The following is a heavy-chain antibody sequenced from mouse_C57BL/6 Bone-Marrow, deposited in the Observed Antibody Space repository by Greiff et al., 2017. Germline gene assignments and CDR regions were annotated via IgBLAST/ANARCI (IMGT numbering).Heavy chain of an antibody. V-gene: IGHV1-85*01. CDR1: GYTFTRYD. CDR3: ARLEFDGSSGDWYFDV. CDR2: IYPRDGST. J-gene: IGHJ1*03. D-gene: IGHD1-1*01. Sequence: VHLVESGPELVKPGASVKLSCKASGYTFTRYDINWVKQRPGQGLEWIGWIYPRDGSTKYHEKFKGKATLTVDTSSSTAYMELHSLTSEDSAVYFCARLEFDGSSGDWYFDVWGTGTTVTVSS.